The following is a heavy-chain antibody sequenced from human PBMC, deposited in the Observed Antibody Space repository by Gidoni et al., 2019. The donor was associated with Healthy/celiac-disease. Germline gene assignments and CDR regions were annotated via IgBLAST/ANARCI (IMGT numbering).Heavy chain of an antibody. CDR3: AKDQYYYDSSGYPVDY. D-gene: IGHD3-22*01. CDR2: ISYDGSNK. Sequence: QVQLVESGGGVVQPGRSLRLSCAASGFTFSSYGMHWVRQAPGKGLEWVAVISYDGSNKYYADSVKGRFTISRDNSNNTLYLQMNSLRAEDTAVYYCAKDQYYYDSSGYPVDYWGQGTLVTVSS. J-gene: IGHJ4*02. CDR1: GFTFSSYG. V-gene: IGHV3-30*18.